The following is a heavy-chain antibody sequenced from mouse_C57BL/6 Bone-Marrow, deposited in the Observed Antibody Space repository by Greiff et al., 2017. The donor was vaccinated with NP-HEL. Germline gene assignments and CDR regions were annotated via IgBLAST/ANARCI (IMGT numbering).Heavy chain of an antibody. CDR3: ARSGDYEGDYAMDD. V-gene: IGHV1-81*01. CDR1: GYTFTSYG. CDR2: IYPRSGNT. J-gene: IGHJ4*01. D-gene: IGHD2-4*01. Sequence: QVQLKESGAELARPGASVKLSCKASGYTFTSYGISWVKQRTGQGLEWIGEIYPRSGNTYYNAKFKGKATLTADKSSSTAYMELRSLTSEDSAVYFCARSGDYEGDYAMDDWGQGTSVTVSS.